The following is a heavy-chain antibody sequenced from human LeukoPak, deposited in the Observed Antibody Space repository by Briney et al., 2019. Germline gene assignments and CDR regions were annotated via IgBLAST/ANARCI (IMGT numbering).Heavy chain of an antibody. CDR1: GFTFSSYA. CDR2: ISESGTNK. D-gene: IGHD6-19*01. CDR3: AKMMAGVAGIPNC. J-gene: IGHJ4*02. Sequence: TGGSLRLSCAASGFTFSSYAMPWVRRAPGKGLEWVSAISESGTNKYYTDSVRGRFTISRDNSKNTLYLHMNSLRADDTAVYYCAKMMAGVAGIPNCWGQGTLVTVFS. V-gene: IGHV3-23*01.